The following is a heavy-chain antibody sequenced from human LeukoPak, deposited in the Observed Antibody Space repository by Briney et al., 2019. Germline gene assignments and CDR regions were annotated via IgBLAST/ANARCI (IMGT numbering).Heavy chain of an antibody. J-gene: IGHJ3*02. CDR3: ARLGGLDAFDI. CDR1: GGSISSYY. D-gene: IGHD3/OR15-3a*01. V-gene: IGHV4-59*08. CDR2: IYYSGST. Sequence: SETLSLTCTVSGGSISSYYWSWIRQPPGKGLEWIGYIYYSGSTNYNPSLKSRVTISVDTSKNQFSLKLSSVTAADTAVYYCARLGGLDAFDIWGQGTMVTVSS.